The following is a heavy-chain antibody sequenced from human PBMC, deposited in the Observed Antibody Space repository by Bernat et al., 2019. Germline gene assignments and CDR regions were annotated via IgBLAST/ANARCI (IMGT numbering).Heavy chain of an antibody. D-gene: IGHD2-2*03. CDR3: ARVGIVVVPAAPPLDWFDP. Sequence: QVQLVESGGGVVQPGRSLRLSCAASGFTFSSYAMHWVRQAPGKGLEWVAVISYDGSNKYYADSVKGRFTISRDNSKNTLYLQMNSRRAEDTAVYYCARVGIVVVPAAPPLDWFDPWGQGTLVTVSS. J-gene: IGHJ5*02. CDR1: GFTFSSYA. V-gene: IGHV3-30-3*01. CDR2: ISYDGSNK.